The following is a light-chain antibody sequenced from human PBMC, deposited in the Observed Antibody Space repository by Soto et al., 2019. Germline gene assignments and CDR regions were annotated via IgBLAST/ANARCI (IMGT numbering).Light chain of an antibody. J-gene: IGLJ2*01. Sequence: QLVLTQPASVSGYPGQSITISCTGTSSDVGGYNYVSWYQQHPGKAPKLMIYDVSNRPSGVSNRFSGSKSGNTASLTISGLQAEDEADYYCSSYTSSSTNVVFGGGTKLTVL. CDR3: SSYTSSSTNVV. CDR2: DVS. V-gene: IGLV2-14*01. CDR1: SSDVGGYNY.